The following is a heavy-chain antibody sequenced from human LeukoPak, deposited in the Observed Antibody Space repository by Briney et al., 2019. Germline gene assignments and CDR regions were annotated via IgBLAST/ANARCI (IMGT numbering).Heavy chain of an antibody. J-gene: IGHJ4*02. CDR1: GFTFSSYS. V-gene: IGHV3-21*01. CDR3: ARGGYSGSYSAY. D-gene: IGHD1-26*01. CDR2: ISSSSSYI. Sequence: GGSLRHSCAASGFTFSSYSMNWVRQAPGKGLEWVSSISSSSSYIYYADSVKGRFTISRDNAKNSLYLQMNSLRAEDTAVYYCARGGYSGSYSAYWGQGTLVTVSS.